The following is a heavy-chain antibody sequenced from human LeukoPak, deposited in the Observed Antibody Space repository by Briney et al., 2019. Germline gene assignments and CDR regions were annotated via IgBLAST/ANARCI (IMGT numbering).Heavy chain of an antibody. CDR2: TYYRSKWSN. CDR1: GDSVSSNSAA. D-gene: IGHD4-17*01. Sequence: QTLSLTCAISGDSVSSNSAAWNWVRQSPSRCLEWLGRTYYRSKWSNNYAVSVKSRITINSDTSKNQFALQLNSVTPEDTAVYYCARGSNDYRDYSFDYWGQGTLVTVSS. J-gene: IGHJ4*02. V-gene: IGHV6-1*01. CDR3: ARGSNDYRDYSFDY.